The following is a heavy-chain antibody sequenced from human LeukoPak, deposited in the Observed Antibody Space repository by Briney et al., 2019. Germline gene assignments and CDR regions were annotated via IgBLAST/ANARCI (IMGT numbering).Heavy chain of an antibody. CDR2: FDPEDGET. Sequence: ASVKVSCKISGYTLTELSMHWVRQAPGKGLEGMGGFDPEDGETIYAQKFQGRVTMTEDTSTDTAYIELSILRSEDTAVYYCATLVRRYSSGWYYFDYWGQGTLVTVSS. CDR1: GYTLTELS. D-gene: IGHD6-19*01. V-gene: IGHV1-24*01. CDR3: ATLVRRYSSGWYYFDY. J-gene: IGHJ4*02.